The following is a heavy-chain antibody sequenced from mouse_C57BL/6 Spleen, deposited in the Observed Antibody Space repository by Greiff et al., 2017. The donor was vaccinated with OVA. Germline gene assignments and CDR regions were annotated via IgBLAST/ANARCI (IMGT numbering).Heavy chain of an antibody. V-gene: IGHV5-17*01. Sequence: VQRVESGGGLVKPGGSLKLSCAASGFTFSDYGLHWVRQAPEKGLEWVAYISSGSSTIYYADTVTGRFTISRDNAKNTLFLKMSRLRSEDTAMYYCAKPNYYGSSYVAYWGQGTLVTVSA. D-gene: IGHD1-1*01. CDR3: AKPNYYGSSYVAY. CDR1: GFTFSDYG. CDR2: ISSGSSTI. J-gene: IGHJ3*01.